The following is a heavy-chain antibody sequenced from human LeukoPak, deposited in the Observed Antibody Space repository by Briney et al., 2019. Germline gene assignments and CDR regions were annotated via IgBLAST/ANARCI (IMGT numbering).Heavy chain of an antibody. CDR3: ARFMGPYCGGDCYDAFDI. J-gene: IGHJ3*02. Sequence: GESLKISCKGSGYSFTSYWIGWVRQMPGKGLEWMGIIYPGDSDTRYSPSFQGQVTISADQSISTAYLQWSSLKASDTAMYYCARFMGPYCGGDCYDAFDIWGQGTMVTVSS. V-gene: IGHV5-51*01. CDR1: GYSFTSYW. CDR2: IYPGDSDT. D-gene: IGHD2-21*01.